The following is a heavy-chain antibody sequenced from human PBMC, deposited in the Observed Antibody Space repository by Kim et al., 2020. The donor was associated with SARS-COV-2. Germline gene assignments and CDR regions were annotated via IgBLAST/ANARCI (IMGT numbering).Heavy chain of an antibody. V-gene: IGHV3-15*01. Sequence: GSLRLSCAASGFTFSNAWMSWVRQAPGKGLEWVGRIKSKTDGGTTDYAAPVKGRFTISRDDSKNTLYLQMNSLKTEDTAVYYCTTAPPVTLGKQWLVLFKIRQFDYWGQGTLVTVSS. CDR2: IKSKTDGGTT. CDR3: TTAPPVTLGKQWLVLFKIRQFDY. J-gene: IGHJ4*02. D-gene: IGHD6-19*01. CDR1: GFTFSNAW.